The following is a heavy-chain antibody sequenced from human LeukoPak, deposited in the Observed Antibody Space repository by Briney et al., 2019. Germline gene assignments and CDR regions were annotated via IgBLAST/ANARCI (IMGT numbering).Heavy chain of an antibody. J-gene: IGHJ4*02. CDR1: GGSISSSSYY. V-gene: IGHV4-39*07. D-gene: IGHD5-18*01. CDR2: IYHSGSA. Sequence: PSETLSLTCTVSGGSISSSSYYWGWVRQPPGQGLEWIGEIYHSGSANYNPSLESRVTISVDKSKNQLSLKLISVTAADTAVYYCARDVGTALVTGDYWGQGTLVTVSS. CDR3: ARDVGTALVTGDY.